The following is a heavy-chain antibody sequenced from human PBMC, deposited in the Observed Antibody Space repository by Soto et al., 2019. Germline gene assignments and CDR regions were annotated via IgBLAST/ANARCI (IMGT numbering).Heavy chain of an antibody. CDR2: ISYDGSNK. V-gene: IGHV3-30*18. Sequence: PGASLRLSCAASGFTSSSYGMHWVRQAPGKGLEWVAVISYDGSNKYYADSVKGRFTISRDNSKNTLYLQMNSLRAEDTAVYYCAKDTRGITGNTADYYYYYGMDVWGQGT. J-gene: IGHJ6*02. D-gene: IGHD1-7*01. CDR1: GFTSSSYG. CDR3: AKDTRGITGNTADYYYYYGMDV.